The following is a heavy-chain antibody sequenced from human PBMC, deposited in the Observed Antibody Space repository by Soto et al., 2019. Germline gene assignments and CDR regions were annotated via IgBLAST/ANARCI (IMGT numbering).Heavy chain of an antibody. V-gene: IGHV4-39*02. CDR3: ARERLAVAGKGGWFDP. D-gene: IGHD6-19*01. CDR1: GASIISSSYC. CDR2: INYSGST. J-gene: IGHJ5*02. Sequence: PSETLSLTCTVSGASIISSSYCWGWIRQPPGKGLEWIGSINYSGSTYYNPSLKSRVTISADTSKNQFSLKLRSVTAADTAVYYCARERLAVAGKGGWFDPWGQETLVTVSS.